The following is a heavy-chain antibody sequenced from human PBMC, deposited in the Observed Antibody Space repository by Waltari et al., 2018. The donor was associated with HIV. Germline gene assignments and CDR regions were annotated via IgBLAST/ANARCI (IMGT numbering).Heavy chain of an antibody. CDR1: GGSISSSSYY. D-gene: IGHD2-15*01. J-gene: IGHJ6*02. CDR2: IYYSGST. CDR3: ASTLRGYCSGGSCYGGLDV. Sequence: QLQLQESGPGLVKPSETLSLTCTVSGGSISSSSYYWGWIRQPPGQGLEWIGSIYYSGSTYYNPSLKSRVTISVDTSKNQFSLKLSSVTAADTAVYYCASTLRGYCSGGSCYGGLDVWGQGTTVTVSS. V-gene: IGHV4-39*01.